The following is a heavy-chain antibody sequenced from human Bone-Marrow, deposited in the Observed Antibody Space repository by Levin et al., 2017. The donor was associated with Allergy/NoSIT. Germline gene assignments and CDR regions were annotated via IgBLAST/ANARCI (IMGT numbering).Heavy chain of an antibody. CDR2: IRSKANSYAT. V-gene: IGHV3-73*01. D-gene: IGHD6-19*01. Sequence: GFLRLSCAASGFTFSGSAMHWVRQASGKGLEWVGRIRSKANSYATAYAASVKGRFTISRDDSKNTAYLQMNSLKTEDTAVYYCTTFDSSGWYFLWGQGTLVTVSS. CDR3: TTFDSSGWYFL. J-gene: IGHJ4*02. CDR1: GFTFSGSA.